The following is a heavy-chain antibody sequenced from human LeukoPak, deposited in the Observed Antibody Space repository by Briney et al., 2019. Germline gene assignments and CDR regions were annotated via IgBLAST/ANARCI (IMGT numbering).Heavy chain of an antibody. CDR3: ARGFRLAAIEDCFDP. Sequence: ASVKVSCKASGYTFTSYYMHWVRQAPGQGLEWMGLINPSGGSTSYAQKFQGRVTMTRDTSTSTVYMELSSLRSDDTAVYYCARGFRLAAIEDCFDPWGQGTLVTVSS. D-gene: IGHD2-15*01. V-gene: IGHV1-46*01. J-gene: IGHJ5*02. CDR2: INPSGGST. CDR1: GYTFTSYY.